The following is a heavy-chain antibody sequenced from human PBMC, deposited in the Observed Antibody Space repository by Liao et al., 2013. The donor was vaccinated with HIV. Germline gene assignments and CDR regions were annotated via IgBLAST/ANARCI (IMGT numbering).Heavy chain of an antibody. CDR3: ARDRSALGDGSKYGAFDI. V-gene: IGHV4-61*02. J-gene: IGHJ4*02. CDR2: MYISGNT. D-gene: IGHD5-24*01. CDR1: GGSIYTGKYY. Sequence: QVQLQESGPGLVKSSQTLSLTCTVAGGSIYTGKYYWNWIRQPAGKGLEWIGRMYISGNTDYNPSLKSRATISLDPSRNQFSLTLTSVTVADTASYYCARDRSALGDGSKYGAFDIWGQGTLVTVSS.